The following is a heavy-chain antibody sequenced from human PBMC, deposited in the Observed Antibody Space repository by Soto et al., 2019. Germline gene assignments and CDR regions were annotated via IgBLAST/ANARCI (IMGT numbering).Heavy chain of an antibody. D-gene: IGHD5-12*01. CDR1: GGSISSSSYY. Sequence: SETLSLTCTVSGGSISSSSYYWGWIRQPPGKGLEWIGSIYYSGSTYYNPSLKSRVTISVDTSKNQFSLKLSSVTAADTAVYYCASMVADHYYYYYMDVWGKGTTVTVSS. CDR3: ASMVADHYYYYYMDV. J-gene: IGHJ6*03. V-gene: IGHV4-39*01. CDR2: IYYSGST.